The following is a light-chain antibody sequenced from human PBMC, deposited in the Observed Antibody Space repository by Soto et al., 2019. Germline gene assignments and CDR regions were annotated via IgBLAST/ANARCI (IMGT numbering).Light chain of an antibody. CDR3: QQYSSIPWT. J-gene: IGKJ1*01. CDR2: EAS. Sequence: DIQMTQSPSTLSASVGDRVTITCRASQSISIYLAWYQQKPGQAPRLLIYEASSLDSGVPARFSGSGSGTDFTLTISSLEPDDFAVYYCQQYSSIPWTFGQGTKVDIK. CDR1: QSISIY. V-gene: IGKV1-5*03.